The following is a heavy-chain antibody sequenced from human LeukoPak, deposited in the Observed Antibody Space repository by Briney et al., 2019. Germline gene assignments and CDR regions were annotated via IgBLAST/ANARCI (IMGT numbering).Heavy chain of an antibody. CDR2: IYSSGTI. Sequence: SETLSLTCTVSGGSITNFYWSWIRQPAGKGLEWIGRIYSSGTITYNPSLERRVSMSVDTSKNQFSLKLSSVTAADTAVYYCARDSGTTGEVKFDPWGQGTLVIVSS. V-gene: IGHV4-4*07. J-gene: IGHJ5*02. CDR3: ARDSGTTGEVKFDP. D-gene: IGHD3-10*01. CDR1: GGSITNFY.